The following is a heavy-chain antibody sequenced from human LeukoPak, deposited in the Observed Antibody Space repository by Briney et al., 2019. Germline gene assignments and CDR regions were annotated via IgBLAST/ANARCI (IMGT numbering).Heavy chain of an antibody. V-gene: IGHV3-21*01. CDR1: GLSFSSYS. J-gene: IGHJ6*03. D-gene: IGHD6-19*01. CDR3: ARDEGSDYYYYYMDV. Sequence: PGGSLRLSCAASGLSFSSYSMNWVRQAPGKGLEWVSSISSAGGYIHYADSVKGRFTISRDNAKNSLYLQMNCLRVEDTAIYYCARDEGSDYYYYYMDVWGKGTTVTVSS. CDR2: ISSAGGYI.